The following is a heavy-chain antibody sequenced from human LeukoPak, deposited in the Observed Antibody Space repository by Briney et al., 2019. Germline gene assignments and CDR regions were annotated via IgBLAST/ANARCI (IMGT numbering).Heavy chain of an antibody. J-gene: IGHJ4*02. CDR3: ARETLGYCSGGSCYS. Sequence: SETLSLTCAVSGGSISSSNWWSWVRQPPGKGLEWIGEIYHSGSTNYNPSLKGRVTISVDKSKNQFSLKLSSVTAADTAVYYCARETLGYCSGGSCYSWGQGTLVTVSS. D-gene: IGHD2-15*01. CDR1: GGSISSSNW. CDR2: IYHSGST. V-gene: IGHV4-4*02.